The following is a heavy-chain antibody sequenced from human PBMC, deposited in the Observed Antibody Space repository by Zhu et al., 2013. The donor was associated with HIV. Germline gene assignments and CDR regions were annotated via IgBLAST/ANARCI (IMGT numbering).Heavy chain of an antibody. CDR2: INPNSGGT. CDR1: GYTFTGYY. J-gene: IGHJ6*02. Sequence: QVQLVQSGAEVKKPGASVKVSCKASGYTFTGYYMHWVRQAPGQGLEWMGWINPNSGGTNYAQKFQGRVTMTRDTSISTAYMELSRLRSDDTAVYYCARAAYNSGSYFYYYGMDVWGQGTTVTVSS. CDR3: ARAAYNSGSYFYYYGMDV. V-gene: IGHV1-2*02. D-gene: IGHD1-26*01.